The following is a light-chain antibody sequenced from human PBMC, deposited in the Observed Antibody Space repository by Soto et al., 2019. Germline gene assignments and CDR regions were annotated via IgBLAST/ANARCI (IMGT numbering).Light chain of an antibody. J-gene: IGLJ1*01. CDR1: SSNIGSNT. CDR3: SAWDDSLNGYV. Sequence: QLVLTRPPSASGTPGQRVTISCSGSSSNIGSNTVNWYQQLPGTAPKLLIYSNSQRPSGVPDRFSGSKSGTSASLAIRGLQSEDEADYYCSAWDDSLNGYVFGTGTQLTVL. CDR2: SNS. V-gene: IGLV1-44*01.